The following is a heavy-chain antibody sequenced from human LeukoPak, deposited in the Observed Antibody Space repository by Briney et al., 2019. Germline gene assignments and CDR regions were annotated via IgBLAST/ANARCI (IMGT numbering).Heavy chain of an antibody. V-gene: IGHV3-33*08. CDR3: VRDPSGSGFAFDS. D-gene: IGHD1-1*01. CDR2: IWFDGSNK. Sequence: GGSLRLSCAASGFIFSNDAMHWVRQAPGKGLEWVAFIWFDGSNKHYADSVKGRFTISRDNSEDTLNLQMNSLRAEDTAVYYCVRDPSGSGFAFDSWGQGALVTVSS. J-gene: IGHJ4*02. CDR1: GFIFSNDA.